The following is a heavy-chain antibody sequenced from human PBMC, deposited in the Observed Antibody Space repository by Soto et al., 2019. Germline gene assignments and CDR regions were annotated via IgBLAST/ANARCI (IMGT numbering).Heavy chain of an antibody. Sequence: PSETLSLTCAVYGGSFSGYYWSWIRQPPGKGLEWIGEINHSGSTNYNPSLKSRVTISVDTSKNQFSLKLSSVTAADTAVYYCAGGGPFLGYYYYGMDVWGQGTTVTVSS. D-gene: IGHD7-27*01. CDR1: GGSFSGYY. CDR3: AGGGPFLGYYYYGMDV. CDR2: INHSGST. J-gene: IGHJ6*02. V-gene: IGHV4-34*01.